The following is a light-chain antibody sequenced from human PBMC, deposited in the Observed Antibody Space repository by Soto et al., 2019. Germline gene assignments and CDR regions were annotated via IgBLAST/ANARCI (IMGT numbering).Light chain of an antibody. Sequence: DIQMTQSPSTLSASVGDRVTITCRASQSISSWLAWYQQKPGKAPNLLIYKASSLESGVPSRFSGSGSGTAFTLTISSLQPDDFATYYCQQYNSPILSFGGGTKVEIK. CDR2: KAS. CDR3: QQYNSPILS. V-gene: IGKV1-5*03. J-gene: IGKJ4*01. CDR1: QSISSW.